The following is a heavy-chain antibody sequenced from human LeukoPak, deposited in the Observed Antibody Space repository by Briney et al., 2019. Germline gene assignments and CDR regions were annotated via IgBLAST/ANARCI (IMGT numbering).Heavy chain of an antibody. CDR3: AREGINWGSSGINWFDP. J-gene: IGHJ5*02. D-gene: IGHD7-27*01. CDR2: INPNSGGT. CDR1: GYTFTGYY. Sequence: GASVKVSCKASGYTFTGYYMHWVRQAPGQGLEWMGWINPNSGGTNYAQKFQGRVTMTRDTSISTAYMELSRLRSDDTAVYYCAREGINWGSSGINWFDPWGQGTLVTVSS. V-gene: IGHV1-2*02.